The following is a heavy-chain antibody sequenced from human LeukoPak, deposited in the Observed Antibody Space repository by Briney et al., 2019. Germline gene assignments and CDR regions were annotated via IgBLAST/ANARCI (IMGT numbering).Heavy chain of an antibody. CDR1: GGSFSGYY. V-gene: IGHV4-34*01. Sequence: SETLSLTCAVYGGSFSGYYWSWIRQPPGKGLEWIGEINHSGSTNYNPSLKSRVTISVDTSKNQFSLKLGSVTAADTAVYYCARRKGSSGWPGRALDYWGQGTLVTVSS. CDR3: ARRKGSSGWPGRALDY. CDR2: INHSGST. J-gene: IGHJ4*02. D-gene: IGHD6-19*01.